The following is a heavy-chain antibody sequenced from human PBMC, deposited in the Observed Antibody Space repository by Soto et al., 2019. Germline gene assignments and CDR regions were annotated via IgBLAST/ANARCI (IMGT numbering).Heavy chain of an antibody. CDR2: IYHSGST. D-gene: IGHD1-26*01. CDR1: GASISSTTGNW. Sequence: QVRLQESGPGLVRPSGTLSLTCAVSGASISSTTGNWWSWVRQPPGKGLEWIGEIYHSGSTNYNPSLKSRVTMSVDKSKNQFSLKLSSVTAADTALYYCARMVGATLVDFWGQGTLVTVSS. V-gene: IGHV4-4*02. J-gene: IGHJ4*02. CDR3: ARMVGATLVDF.